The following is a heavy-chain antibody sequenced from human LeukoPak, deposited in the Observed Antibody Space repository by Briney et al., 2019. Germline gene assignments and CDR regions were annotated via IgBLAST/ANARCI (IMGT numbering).Heavy chain of an antibody. D-gene: IGHD4-23*01. CDR3: ARESRKRYGGNSYYFDY. Sequence: SETLSLTCAVSGGSISSGGYSWSWIRQPPGKGLEWIGYIYHSGSTYYNPSLKSRVTISVDRSKNQFSPKLSSVTAADTAVYYCARESRKRYGGNSYYFDYWGQGTLVTVSS. V-gene: IGHV4-30-2*01. CDR2: IYHSGST. J-gene: IGHJ4*02. CDR1: GGSISSGGYS.